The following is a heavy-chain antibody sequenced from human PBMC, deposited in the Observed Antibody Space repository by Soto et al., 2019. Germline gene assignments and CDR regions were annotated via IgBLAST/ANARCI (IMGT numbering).Heavy chain of an antibody. CDR1: GGSISSRF. Sequence: PSETLSLTCTVSGGSISSRFWNWIRQPAGKGLEWIGRIYTSGSTNYNPSLKSRVTMSVDTSKNQFSLKLRSVTAADTAVYFCVRDSSGYYTFDYWGQGSIVTVYS. D-gene: IGHD3-22*01. CDR2: IYTSGST. V-gene: IGHV4-4*07. J-gene: IGHJ4*02. CDR3: VRDSSGYYTFDY.